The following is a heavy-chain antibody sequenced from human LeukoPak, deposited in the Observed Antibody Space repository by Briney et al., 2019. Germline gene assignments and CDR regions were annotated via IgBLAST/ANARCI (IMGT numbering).Heavy chain of an antibody. CDR2: ISSSTSTI. D-gene: IGHD6-13*01. J-gene: IGHJ3*02. CDR1: GFTFDDYS. Sequence: GGSLRLSCAASGFTFDDYSMNWVRQAPGKGLEWVSYISSSTSTIYYADSVKGRFTISRDKAKNSVYLQVDSLRAEDRAVYYCARDGGSSWYGAFDIWGQGTMVTVSS. CDR3: ARDGGSSWYGAFDI. V-gene: IGHV3-48*01.